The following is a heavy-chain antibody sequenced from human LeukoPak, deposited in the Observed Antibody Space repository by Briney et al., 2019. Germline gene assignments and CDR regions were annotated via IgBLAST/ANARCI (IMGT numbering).Heavy chain of an antibody. Sequence: ASVKVSCKASGYTFTSYAMHWVRQAPGQRLEWMGWINAGNGNTKYSQKFQGRVTITRDTSASTAYMELSSLRSEDTAVYYCARSRGYGYGNDYWGQGTLVTVSS. CDR1: GYTFTSYA. J-gene: IGHJ4*02. V-gene: IGHV1-3*01. CDR3: ARSRGYGYGNDY. CDR2: INAGNGNT. D-gene: IGHD5-18*01.